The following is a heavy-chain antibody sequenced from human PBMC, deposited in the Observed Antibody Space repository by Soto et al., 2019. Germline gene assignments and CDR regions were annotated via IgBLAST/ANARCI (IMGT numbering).Heavy chain of an antibody. D-gene: IGHD6-13*01. CDR2: IYHSGST. J-gene: IGHJ4*02. CDR3: AREEGRQQLERALDY. CDR1: SGSISSSNW. Sequence: PSETLSLTCAVSSGSISSSNWWSWVRQPPGKGLEWIGEIYHSGSTNYNPSLKSRVTISVDKSKNQFSLKLSSVTAADTAVYYCAREEGRQQLERALDYWGQGTLVTVSS. V-gene: IGHV4-4*02.